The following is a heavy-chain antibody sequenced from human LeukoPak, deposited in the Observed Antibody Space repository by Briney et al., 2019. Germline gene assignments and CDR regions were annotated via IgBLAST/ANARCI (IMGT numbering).Heavy chain of an antibody. CDR3: ARGITIFGVVTNFDY. V-gene: IGHV3-7*01. CDR2: IKQDGSEK. Sequence: PGGSLRLSCAASGFTFSSYWMNWVRQAPGKGLEWVANIKQDGSEKYYVDSVKGRFTISRDNAKNSLYLQMNSLRAEDTAVYYCARGITIFGVVTNFDYWGQGTLVTVSS. CDR1: GFTFSSYW. D-gene: IGHD3-3*01. J-gene: IGHJ4*02.